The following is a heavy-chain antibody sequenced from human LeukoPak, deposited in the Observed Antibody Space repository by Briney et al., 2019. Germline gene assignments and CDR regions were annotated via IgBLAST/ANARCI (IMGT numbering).Heavy chain of an antibody. CDR3: TTLAFDVHY. V-gene: IGHV3-15*04. CDR1: GFTFVNAW. Sequence: GGSLRLSCSASGFTFVNAWMTWVRQAPGKGLGWVGRMESNPAGGRVDYAAPVKGRFTISRDDSRSTLYLQLNNLGADDTAVYYCTTLAFDVHYWGRGTLITVSS. CDR2: MESNPAGGRV. J-gene: IGHJ4*02. D-gene: IGHD2/OR15-2a*01.